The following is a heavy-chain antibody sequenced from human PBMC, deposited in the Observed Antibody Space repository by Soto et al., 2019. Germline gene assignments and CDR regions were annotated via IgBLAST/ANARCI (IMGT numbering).Heavy chain of an antibody. V-gene: IGHV1-58*01. CDR1: GFTFTNSA. Sequence: ASVKVSCKTSGFTFTNSAVQWVRQARGQSLEWIGWIIVGSGKTKSAQKIQERLTITRDKSISTAYLQWSSLKASDTAMYYCASGVADTAMAGAFDYWGQGTLVTVSS. CDR2: IIVGSGKT. CDR3: ASGVADTAMAGAFDY. J-gene: IGHJ4*02. D-gene: IGHD5-18*01.